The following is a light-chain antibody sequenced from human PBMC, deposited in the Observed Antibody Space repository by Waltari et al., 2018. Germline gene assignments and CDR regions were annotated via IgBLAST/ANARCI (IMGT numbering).Light chain of an antibody. CDR3: QHYSGFSSRT. CDR2: DAS. CDR1: QSISDY. V-gene: IGKV1-5*01. J-gene: IGKJ1*01. Sequence: DIQMTQSPSTLSPSVGDTVTITCRASQSISDYLAWYQQKPGKAPKLLIYDASTLKKGVPSRFSGSVSGTEFTLTISSLQPDDFATYYCQHYSGFSSRTFGQGTKVDIK.